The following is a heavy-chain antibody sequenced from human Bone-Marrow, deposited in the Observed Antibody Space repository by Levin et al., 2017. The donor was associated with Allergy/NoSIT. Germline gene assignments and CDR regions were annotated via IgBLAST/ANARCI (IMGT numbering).Heavy chain of an antibody. CDR3: TRDRGEWGQFYFDY. J-gene: IGHJ4*02. CDR1: GFSFSSYE. CDR2: ISSRNTTM. V-gene: IGHV3-48*03. Sequence: GGSLRLSCAASGFSFSSYEMNWVRQAPGKGLEWVSYISSRNTTMYYADSVKGRFTISRDNAENSLYLQMNSLRAEDTAVYYCTRDRGEWGQFYFDYWGQGILVTVSS. D-gene: IGHD1-26*01.